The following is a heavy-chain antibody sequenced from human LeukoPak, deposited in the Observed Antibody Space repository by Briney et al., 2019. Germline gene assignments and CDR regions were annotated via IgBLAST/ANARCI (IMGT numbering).Heavy chain of an antibody. CDR3: ARARFGWNDVLGIDY. V-gene: IGHV3-74*01. CDR2: IISDGSST. D-gene: IGHD1-1*01. Sequence: GGSLRLSCAASGCTFSSYWMHWVRQAPGKGLVWVSRIISDGSSTSYADSVKGRFTISRDNAKNTLFLQMNSLRAEDTAVYYCARARFGWNDVLGIDYWGQGTLVTVSS. CDR1: GCTFSSYW. J-gene: IGHJ4*02.